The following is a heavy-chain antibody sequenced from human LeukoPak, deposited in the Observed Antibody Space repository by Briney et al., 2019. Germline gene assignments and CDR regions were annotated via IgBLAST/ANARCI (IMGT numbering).Heavy chain of an antibody. D-gene: IGHD5-12*01. J-gene: IGHJ4*02. V-gene: IGHV3-23*01. Sequence: PGGSLRLSFAASGFTFTSYTMSWVRQPPGKGLEWVSTISADGGRSDYADSVKGRFTISRDNSKNTVYVQMNSLRAEDTAVYYCAKGSGYSGPPDWGQGTLVTVSA. CDR2: ISADGGRS. CDR1: GFTFTSYT. CDR3: AKGSGYSGPPD.